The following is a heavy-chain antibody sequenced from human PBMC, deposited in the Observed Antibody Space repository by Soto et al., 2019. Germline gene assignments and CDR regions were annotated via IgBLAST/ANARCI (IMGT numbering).Heavy chain of an antibody. J-gene: IGHJ3*02. Sequence: QVQLVESGGGVVQPGRSLRLSCAASGFTFSSYGMHWVRQAPGKGLEWVAVIWYDGSNKYYADSVKGRFTISRDNSKNTLYLQMNSLRAEDTAVYYCASPSATVTTLAFDIWGQGTMVTVSS. D-gene: IGHD4-17*01. CDR3: ASPSATVTTLAFDI. CDR2: IWYDGSNK. CDR1: GFTFSSYG. V-gene: IGHV3-33*01.